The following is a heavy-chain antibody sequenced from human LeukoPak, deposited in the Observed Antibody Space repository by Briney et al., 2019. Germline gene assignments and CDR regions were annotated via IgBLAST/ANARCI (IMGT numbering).Heavy chain of an antibody. D-gene: IGHD1-26*01. CDR1: GFTFSSYG. V-gene: IGHV3-30*18. Sequence: GGSLRLSCAASGFTFSSYGMHWVRQAPGKGLEWVALISFDGSSQYYADSVKGRFTISRDNSKNTLYLQMNSLRAEDTAVYYCAKPPEVGATVGYFDYWGQGALVTVSS. CDR3: AKPPEVGATVGYFDY. CDR2: ISFDGSSQ. J-gene: IGHJ4*02.